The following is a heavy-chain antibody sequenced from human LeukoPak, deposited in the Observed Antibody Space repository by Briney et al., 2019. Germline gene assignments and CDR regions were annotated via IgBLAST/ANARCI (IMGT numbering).Heavy chain of an antibody. Sequence: PGRSLRLSCAASGFTFSSYAMHWVRQAPGKGLEWVAVISYDGSNKYYADSVKGRFTISRDNSKNTLYLQMNSLRAEDTAAYYCARDGGYSYGNTQNFDYWGQGTLVTVSS. CDR2: ISYDGSNK. J-gene: IGHJ4*02. CDR1: GFTFSSYA. D-gene: IGHD5-18*01. V-gene: IGHV3-30-3*01. CDR3: ARDGGYSYGNTQNFDY.